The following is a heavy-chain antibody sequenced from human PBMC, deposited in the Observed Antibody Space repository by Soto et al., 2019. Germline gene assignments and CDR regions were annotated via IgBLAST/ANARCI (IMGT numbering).Heavy chain of an antibody. D-gene: IGHD2-2*01. J-gene: IGHJ4*02. CDR1: GFTFSSYA. V-gene: IGHV3-23*01. CDR2: ISGSGGST. Sequence: GESLRLSCAASGFTFSSYAMSWVRQAPGKGLEWVSAISGSGGSTYYADSVKGRFTISRDNSKNTLYLQMNSLRAEDTAVYYCAKPHIVVVPAAMDYFDYWRQGTLVTVPS. CDR3: AKPHIVVVPAAMDYFDY.